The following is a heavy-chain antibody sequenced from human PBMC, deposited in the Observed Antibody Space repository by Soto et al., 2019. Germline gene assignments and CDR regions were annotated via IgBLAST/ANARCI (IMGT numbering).Heavy chain of an antibody. CDR2: IYYSGST. D-gene: IGHD4-17*01. V-gene: IGHV4-31*03. CDR1: GGSISSGGYY. J-gene: IGHJ4*02. Sequence: QVQLQESGPGLVKPSQTLSLTCTVSGGSISSGGYYWSWIRQHPGKGLEWIGYIYYSGSTYYNPSLVSRVTISVDTSKNQFSLNMTSVTAASTAVDYCARGTVTTLGYWGQGTLVTVFS. CDR3: ARGTVTTLGY.